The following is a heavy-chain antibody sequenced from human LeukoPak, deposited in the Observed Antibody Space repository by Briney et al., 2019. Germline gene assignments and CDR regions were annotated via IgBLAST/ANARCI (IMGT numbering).Heavy chain of an antibody. CDR1: GFPFSDYG. CDR2: IRYDGSNK. CDR3: AKDHPRATVVTPVFDFEL. V-gene: IGHV3-30*02. J-gene: IGHJ2*01. Sequence: GVSLRLSCAASGFPFSDYGMYWVRQAPGKGLEWVAFIRYDGSNKYYADSVKGRFTISRDNSKNTLYLQMNSLRAEDTAVYYCAKDHPRATVVTPVFDFELWGRGTLVTVAS. D-gene: IGHD4-23*01.